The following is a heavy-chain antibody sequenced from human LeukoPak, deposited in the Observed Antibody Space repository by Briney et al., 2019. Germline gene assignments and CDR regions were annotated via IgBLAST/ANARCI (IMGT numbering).Heavy chain of an antibody. CDR3: ARDSAALNAFDI. CDR1: GFTFSSYA. J-gene: IGHJ3*02. CDR2: ISYDGSNK. V-gene: IGHV3-30-3*01. Sequence: GRSLRLSCAASGFTFSSYAMHWVRQAPGKGLEWVAVISYDGSNKYYADSVKGRFTISRDNSKNTLYLQMNSLRAEDTAVYYCARDSAALNAFDIWGQGTMVTVSS. D-gene: IGHD6-13*01.